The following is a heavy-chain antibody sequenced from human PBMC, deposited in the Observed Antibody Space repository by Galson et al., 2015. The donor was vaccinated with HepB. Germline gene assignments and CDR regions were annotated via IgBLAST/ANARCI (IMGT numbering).Heavy chain of an antibody. CDR3: ARWVYFNVDY. J-gene: IGHJ4*02. D-gene: IGHD3-10*01. CDR1: GFTFSNYG. Sequence: SLRLSCAASGFTFSNYGLHWVRQAPGKGLEWVAVILYDGSNKNYADSVKGRFTISRDNAENSLYLQMNSLRAEDTAVYYCARWVYFNVDYWGQGTPVTVSS. CDR2: ILYDGSNK. V-gene: IGHV3-30*03.